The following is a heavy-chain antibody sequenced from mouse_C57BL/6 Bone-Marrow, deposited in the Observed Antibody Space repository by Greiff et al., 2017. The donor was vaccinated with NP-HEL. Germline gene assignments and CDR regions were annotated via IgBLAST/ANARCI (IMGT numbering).Heavy chain of an antibody. CDR1: GYTFTSYW. V-gene: IGHV1-50*01. D-gene: IGHD1-1*01. CDR3: AREGYGSSYV. CDR2: IDPSDSYT. Sequence: VQLQQPGAELVKPGASVKLSCKASGYTFTSYWMQWVKQRPGQGLEWIGEIDPSDSYTNYNQKFKGKATLTVDTSSSTAYMQLSSLTSEDSAVYYCAREGYGSSYVWGQGTLVTVSA. J-gene: IGHJ3*01.